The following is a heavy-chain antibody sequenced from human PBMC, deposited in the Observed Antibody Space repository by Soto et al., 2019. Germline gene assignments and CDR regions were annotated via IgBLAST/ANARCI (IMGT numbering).Heavy chain of an antibody. CDR3: SRDQESGSYYYYYGMDV. D-gene: IGHD1-26*01. J-gene: IGHJ6*02. Sequence: GGSLRLSCAASGFTFSSYGMHWVRQAPGKGLEWVAVIWYDGSNKNYADSVKGRFTISRDNSKNTLYLQMNSLRAEDTAVYYCSRDQESGSYYYYYGMDVWGQGTTVTVSS. CDR1: GFTFSSYG. CDR2: IWYDGSNK. V-gene: IGHV3-33*01.